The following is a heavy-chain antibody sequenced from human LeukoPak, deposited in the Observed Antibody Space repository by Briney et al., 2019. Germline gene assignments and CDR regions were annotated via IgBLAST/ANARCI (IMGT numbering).Heavy chain of an antibody. CDR3: AKDVGGPLADAFDI. V-gene: IGHV3-30*02. CDR2: IRYDGSNK. Sequence: GGSLRLSCAASGFTFSSSAMHWVRQTPGKGLEWVAFIRYDGSNKYYADSVKGRFTISRDNSKNTLYLQMNSLRAEDTAVYYCAKDVGGPLADAFDIWGQGTMVTVSS. J-gene: IGHJ3*02. CDR1: GFTFSSSA. D-gene: IGHD2-15*01.